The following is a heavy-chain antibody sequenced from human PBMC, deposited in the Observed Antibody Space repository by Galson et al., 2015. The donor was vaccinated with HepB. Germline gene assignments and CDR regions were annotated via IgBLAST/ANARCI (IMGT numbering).Heavy chain of an antibody. CDR2: ISGSGGST. J-gene: IGHJ6*03. V-gene: IGHV3-23*01. D-gene: IGHD3-9*01. CDR1: GFTFSSYA. CDR3: AKYSRPFRVLRYFDWHDYYYYMDV. Sequence: LRLSCAASGFTFSSYAMSWVRQAPGKGLEWVSAISGSGGSTYYADSVKGRFTISRDNSKNTLYLQMNSLRAEDTAVYYCAKYSRPFRVLRYFDWHDYYYYMDVWGKGTTVTVSS.